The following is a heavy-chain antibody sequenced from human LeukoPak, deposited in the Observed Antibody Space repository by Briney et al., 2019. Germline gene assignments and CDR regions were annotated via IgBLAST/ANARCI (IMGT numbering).Heavy chain of an antibody. CDR1: GFTFSSYW. CDR2: INSDGSST. Sequence: PGGSLRLSCAASGFTFSSYWMHWVRQAPGKGLVWVSRINSDGSSTSYADSVKGRFTISRDNTKNTLYLQMNSLRAEDTAVYYCARDPLREYSSGWSYYYYYYMDVWGKGTTVTVSS. J-gene: IGHJ6*03. CDR3: ARDPLREYSSGWSYYYYYYMDV. V-gene: IGHV3-74*01. D-gene: IGHD6-19*01.